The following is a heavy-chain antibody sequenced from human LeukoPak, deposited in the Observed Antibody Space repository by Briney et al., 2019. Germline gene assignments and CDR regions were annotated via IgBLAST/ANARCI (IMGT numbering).Heavy chain of an antibody. CDR3: AKRGVVIRVFLVGFHKEAYYFDS. CDR2: LSGSGGGT. V-gene: IGHV3-23*01. J-gene: IGHJ4*02. Sequence: PGGSLRLSCAVSGITLSNYCMRWVRQAPGEGLEWVAGLSGSGGGTNYADSGQGRFTISRDNPKNTLYLQMNSLRAEDTAVYFCAKRGVVIRVFLVGFHKEAYYFDSWGQGALVTASS. D-gene: IGHD3-10*01. CDR1: GITLSNYC.